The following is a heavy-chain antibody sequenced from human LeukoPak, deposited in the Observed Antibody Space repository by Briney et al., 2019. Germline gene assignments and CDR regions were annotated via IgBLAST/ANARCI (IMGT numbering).Heavy chain of an antibody. CDR2: INHSGST. V-gene: IGHV4-34*01. CDR1: GGSFSGYY. CDR3: ARGTLLYCSSTSCYPYYYGMDV. D-gene: IGHD2-2*01. Sequence: SETLSLTCAVYGGSFSGYYWSWIRQPPGKGLEWIGEINHSGSTNYNPSLKSRVTISVDTSKNQFSPKLSSVTAADTAVYYCARGTLLYCSSTSCYPYYYGMDVWGQGTTVTVSS. J-gene: IGHJ6*02.